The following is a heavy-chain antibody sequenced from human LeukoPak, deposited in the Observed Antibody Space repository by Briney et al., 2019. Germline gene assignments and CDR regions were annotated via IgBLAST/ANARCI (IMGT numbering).Heavy chain of an antibody. CDR2: ISSSGSTI. CDR3: ARDPTRGYYDSSGWFDY. CDR1: GFTFSDYY. J-gene: IGHJ4*02. V-gene: IGHV3-11*01. Sequence: GGSLRLSCAASGFTFSDYYMSWIRQAPGKGLEWVSYISSSGSTIYYADSVKGRFTISRDNAKNSLYLQMNSLRAEDTAVYYCARDPTRGYYDSSGWFDYWGQGTLVTVSS. D-gene: IGHD3-22*01.